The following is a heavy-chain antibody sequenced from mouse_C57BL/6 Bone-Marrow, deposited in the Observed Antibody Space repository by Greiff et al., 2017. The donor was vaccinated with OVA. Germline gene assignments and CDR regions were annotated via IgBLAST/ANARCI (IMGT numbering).Heavy chain of an antibody. CDR2: IRNKANNHAT. CDR3: TRPRGSWFAY. V-gene: IGHV6-6*01. CDR1: GFTFSDAC. J-gene: IGHJ3*01. Sequence: EVKLEESGGGLVQPGGSMKLSCAASGFTFSDACMDWVRQSPEKGLEWVAEIRNKANNHATYYAESVKGRFTISRDDSKSSVYLQMNRLRAEDTGIYYCTRPRGSWFAYWGQGTLVTVSA.